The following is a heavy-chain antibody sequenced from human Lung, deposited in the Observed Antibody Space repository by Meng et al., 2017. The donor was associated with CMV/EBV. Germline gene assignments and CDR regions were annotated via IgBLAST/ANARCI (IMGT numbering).Heavy chain of an antibody. Sequence: QGQLVQSGAEVEKPGASVKVFCKGSGYSFTDYHIHWVRQAPGQGLEWMGWMNPKSGGANYAQKFQGRVTMTRDTSISTAYMELSRLRSDDTAVYYCAREGLVGDLRYFDLWGRGTLVTVSS. V-gene: IGHV1-2*02. CDR3: AREGLVGDLRYFDL. CDR2: MNPKSGGA. D-gene: IGHD3-16*01. J-gene: IGHJ2*01. CDR1: GYSFTDYH.